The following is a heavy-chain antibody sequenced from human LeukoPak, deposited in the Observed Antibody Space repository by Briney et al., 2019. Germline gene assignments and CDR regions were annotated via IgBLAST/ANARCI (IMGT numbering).Heavy chain of an antibody. CDR3: AGYYDILTGYYYFDY. CDR1: GFTFSSYA. D-gene: IGHD3-9*01. CDR2: ISGSGGST. Sequence: PGGSLRLSCAASGFTFSSYAMSWVRQAPGKGLEWVSAISGSGGSTYYADSVKGRCTISRDNSKNTLYLQMNSLRAEDTAVYYCAGYYDILTGYYYFDYWSQGTLVTVSS. V-gene: IGHV3-23*01. J-gene: IGHJ4*02.